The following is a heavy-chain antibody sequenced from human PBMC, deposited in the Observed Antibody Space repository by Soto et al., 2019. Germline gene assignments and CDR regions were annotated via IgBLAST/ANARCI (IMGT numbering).Heavy chain of an antibody. CDR2: ISGSGGST. CDR3: AKDRPDYVVVVAATLDWFDP. J-gene: IGHJ5*02. V-gene: IGHV3-23*01. Sequence: GGSLRLSCAASGFTFSSYAMSWVRQAPGKGLEWVSAISGSGGSTYYADSVKGRFTISRDNSKNTLYLQMNSLRAEDTAVYYFAKDRPDYVVVVAATLDWFDPWGQGTLVTVSS. CDR1: GFTFSSYA. D-gene: IGHD2-15*01.